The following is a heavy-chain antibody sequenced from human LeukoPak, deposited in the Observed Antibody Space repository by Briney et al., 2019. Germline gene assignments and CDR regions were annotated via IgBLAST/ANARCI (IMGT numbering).Heavy chain of an antibody. CDR1: GGSISSSSYY. Sequence: PSETLSLTCTVSGGSISSSSYYWGWIRQPPGKGLEWIGSIYYSGSTYYNPSLKSRVTISVDTSKNQFSLKLSSVTAADTAVYYCAREIAVGSGGLWGQGTMVTVSS. V-gene: IGHV4-39*07. D-gene: IGHD6-19*01. CDR2: IYYSGST. J-gene: IGHJ3*01. CDR3: AREIAVGSGGL.